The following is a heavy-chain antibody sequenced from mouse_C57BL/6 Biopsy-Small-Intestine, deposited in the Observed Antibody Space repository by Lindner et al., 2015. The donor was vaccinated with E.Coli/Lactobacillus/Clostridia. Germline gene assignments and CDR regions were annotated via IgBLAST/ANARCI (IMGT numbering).Heavy chain of an antibody. J-gene: IGHJ2*01. CDR2: IDPEDGET. V-gene: IGHV14-2*01. CDR3: ARSDYDRGDYFDY. CDR1: GFNIKDYY. Sequence: VQLQESGAELVKPGASVKLSCTASGFNIKDYYIHWVKQRTEQGLEWIGRIDPEDGETKYAPKFQGKATITADTSSNTAYLQLGRLTSEDTAVFYCARSDYDRGDYFDYWGQGTTLTVSS. D-gene: IGHD2-4*01.